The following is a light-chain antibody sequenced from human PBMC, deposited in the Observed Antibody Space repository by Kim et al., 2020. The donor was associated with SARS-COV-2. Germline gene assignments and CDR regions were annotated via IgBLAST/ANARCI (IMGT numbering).Light chain of an antibody. CDR2: EDN. CDR1: SGSIASNY. V-gene: IGLV6-57*04. CDR3: QSYDSSNLV. Sequence: NFMLTQLHSVSESPGKTVTISCTRSSGSIASNYVQWYQQRPGSAPTTVIYEDNQRPSGVPDRFSGSIDSSSNSASLTISGLKTEDEADYYCQSYDSSNLVFGGGTQLTVL. J-gene: IGLJ3*02.